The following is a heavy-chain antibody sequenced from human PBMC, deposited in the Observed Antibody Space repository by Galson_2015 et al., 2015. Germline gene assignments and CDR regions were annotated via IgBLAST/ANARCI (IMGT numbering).Heavy chain of an antibody. D-gene: IGHD4-17*01. CDR1: GFMFSGYW. CDR2: INGDESRT. Sequence: SLRLSCAASGFMFSGYWMHWVRHVPGKGLVWVSRINGDESRTTYADSVKGRFTISRDTAKNTLYLQMNSLRAEDTAVYYCTRAGLGSYDYGDPGIGLDYWGQGTLVTVSS. CDR3: TRAGLGSYDYGDPGIGLDY. J-gene: IGHJ4*02. V-gene: IGHV3-74*01.